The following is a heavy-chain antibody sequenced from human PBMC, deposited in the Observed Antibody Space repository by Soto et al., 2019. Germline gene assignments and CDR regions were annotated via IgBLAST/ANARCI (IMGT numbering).Heavy chain of an antibody. D-gene: IGHD2-2*01. Sequence: SGTPSLASSVQPGSLDRYSSSWIRQPAGKRLEWIGRVYISGGTHYNPSLQSRVTISLDTSKNQFSLRLLSVTDADTAVYYCARGQPFTDWFDPCGHRTMVTDS. J-gene: IGHJ5*02. CDR3: ARGQPFTDWFDP. CDR1: PGSLDRYS. CDR2: VYISGGT. V-gene: IGHV4-4*07.